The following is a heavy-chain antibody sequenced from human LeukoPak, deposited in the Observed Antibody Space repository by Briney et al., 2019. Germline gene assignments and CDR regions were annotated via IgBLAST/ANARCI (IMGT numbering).Heavy chain of an antibody. CDR3: ARTLETYFDY. V-gene: IGHV4-61*08. J-gene: IGHJ4*02. CDR2: IYYSGST. Sequence: SETLSLTCTVSGGSISSGVYYCSWIRQPPGKGLEWIGYIYYSGSTNYNPSLKSRVTISVDTSKNQFSLKLSSVTAADTAVYYCARTLETYFDYWGQGTLVTVSS. D-gene: IGHD1-1*01. CDR1: GGSISSGVYY.